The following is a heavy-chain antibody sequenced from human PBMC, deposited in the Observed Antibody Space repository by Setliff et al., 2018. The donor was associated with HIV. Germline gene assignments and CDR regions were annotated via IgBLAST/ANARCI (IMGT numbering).Heavy chain of an antibody. CDR3: AREHCSGGSCNGFDI. J-gene: IGHJ3*02. V-gene: IGHV4-4*09. Sequence: KPSETLSLTCTVSGGSITTSYWNWTRQPPGKGPERIAYIYISGTTNYNPSRKSRVTISRDTSRNQFALKLGSVTAADTAMYYCAREHCSGGSCNGFDIWGQGTMVTV. D-gene: IGHD2-15*01. CDR1: GGSITTSY. CDR2: IYISGTT.